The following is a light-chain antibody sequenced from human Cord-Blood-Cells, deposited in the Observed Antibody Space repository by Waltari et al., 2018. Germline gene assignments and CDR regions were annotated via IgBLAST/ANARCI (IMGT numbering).Light chain of an antibody. CDR2: GNH. CDR1: SSNIGAGYD. Sequence: QSVLTPPPSVSGAPGQRVTISCTWSSSNIGAGYDVHWYQQLPGTAPKLLIYGNHNRPAGVPDRLSGSKSSTSASPAITGLEAEDEADYDCQSYDSGLSGSVFGGGTKLTVL. CDR3: QSYDSGLSGSV. J-gene: IGLJ2*01. V-gene: IGLV1-40*01.